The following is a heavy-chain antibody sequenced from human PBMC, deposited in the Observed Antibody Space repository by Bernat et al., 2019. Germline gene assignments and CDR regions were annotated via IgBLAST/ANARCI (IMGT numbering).Heavy chain of an antibody. J-gene: IGHJ4*02. CDR1: GFSLTTRGVG. CDR3: AHSGRAGCSSTSCYRLLDY. Sequence: QITLKESGPTLVKPTQTLTLTCSFSGFSLTTRGVGVGWIRQPPGKALEWLAHIYWDGDKRYSPSLSSRLTITKDTSKNQVVLTLTNMDPVDTATYYCAHSGRAGCSSTSCYRLLDYWGQGTLVTVSA. CDR2: IYWDGDK. D-gene: IGHD2-2*01. V-gene: IGHV2-5*02.